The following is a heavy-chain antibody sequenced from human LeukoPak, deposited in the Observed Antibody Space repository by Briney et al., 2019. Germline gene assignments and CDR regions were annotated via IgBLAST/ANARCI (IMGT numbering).Heavy chain of an antibody. CDR3: ARDRDSYGYYDY. CDR2: IYHSGST. J-gene: IGHJ4*02. D-gene: IGHD5-18*01. V-gene: IGHV4-30-2*01. CDR1: GGSISSGGYS. Sequence: PSETLSLTWAVSGGSISSGGYSWSWIRQPPGKGLEWIGYIYHSGSTYYNPSLKSRVTISVDRSKNQFSLKLSSVTAADTAVYYCARDRDSYGYYDYWGQGTLVTVSS.